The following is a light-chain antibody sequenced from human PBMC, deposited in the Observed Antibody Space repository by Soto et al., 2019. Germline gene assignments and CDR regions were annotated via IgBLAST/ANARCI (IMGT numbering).Light chain of an antibody. CDR3: QQYGNSPRFT. V-gene: IGKV3-20*01. CDR2: GAS. J-gene: IGKJ3*01. CDR1: QSVSSTH. Sequence: DIVLTQSPGTLSLSPVERATLSCRASQSVSSTHLAWYQQKPGRAPRLLIYGASNRATGIPDRFSGSGSGRDFTLTISSLEPEDFALSFCQQYGNSPRFTFGPGTKVDIK.